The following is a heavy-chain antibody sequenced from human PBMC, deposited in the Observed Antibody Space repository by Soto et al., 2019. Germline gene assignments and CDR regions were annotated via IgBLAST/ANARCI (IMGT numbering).Heavy chain of an antibody. D-gene: IGHD3-22*01. CDR2: ITSGDDSK. Sequence: EVQLVESGGGLVQPGGSLRLSCAVSEFTFSTYEMNWVRQAPGKGLEWVSYITSGDDSKYYADSVKSRFTISRDNAKRSLFLQMNSLRAEDTAVYYCSRSSVWYFGSWGRGTMVAVSS. J-gene: IGHJ4*02. V-gene: IGHV3-48*03. CDR1: EFTFSTYE. CDR3: SRSSVWYFGS.